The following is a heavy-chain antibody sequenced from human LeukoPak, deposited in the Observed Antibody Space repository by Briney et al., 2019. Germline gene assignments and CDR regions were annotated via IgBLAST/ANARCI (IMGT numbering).Heavy chain of an antibody. J-gene: IGHJ4*02. V-gene: IGHV3-23*01. CDR2: IRSSGDST. CDR1: GFTFSSYG. CDR3: ARDERLLSFLK. Sequence: GGSLRLSCAASGFTFSSYGMSWVRQAPGKGLEWVSGIRSSGDSTYYADSVKGRFTISRDNSKNTLYLQMNSLRAEDTAIYYCARDERLLSFLKWGQGTLVTVSS. D-gene: IGHD3-3*01.